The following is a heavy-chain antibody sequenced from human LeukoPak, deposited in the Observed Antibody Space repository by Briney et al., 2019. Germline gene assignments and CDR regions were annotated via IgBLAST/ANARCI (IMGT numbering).Heavy chain of an antibody. V-gene: IGHV4-4*07. CDR2: VYTSGTT. CDR3: ARGFGHP. D-gene: IGHD3-10*01. CDR1: GGSISGYY. Sequence: SETLSLTCTVSGGSISGYYWSWFRQPAGKGLERIGRVYTSGTTNYNPSLKSRVTMSIDTSKNQFSLKLTSVTAADTAVYYCARGFGHPWGQGTLVTVSS. J-gene: IGHJ5*02.